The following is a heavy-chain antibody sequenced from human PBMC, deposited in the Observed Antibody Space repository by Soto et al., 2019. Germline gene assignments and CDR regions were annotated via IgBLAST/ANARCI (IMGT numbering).Heavy chain of an antibody. Sequence: GSLRLSCVASGFGFSSYSMNWVRLAPGKGPDWVSSTSSRSGWMYYADSVKGRFTISRDNAKNSLYLQMNSLRAEDTAVYYCARDVGDIVVVVAATGGIDAFDIWGQGTMVTVSS. CDR2: TSSRSGWM. CDR1: GFGFSSYS. V-gene: IGHV3-21*01. CDR3: ARDVGDIVVVVAATGGIDAFDI. J-gene: IGHJ3*02. D-gene: IGHD2-15*01.